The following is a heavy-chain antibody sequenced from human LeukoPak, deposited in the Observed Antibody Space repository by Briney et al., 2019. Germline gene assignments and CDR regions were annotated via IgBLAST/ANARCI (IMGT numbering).Heavy chain of an antibody. J-gene: IGHJ6*02. D-gene: IGHD2-15*01. V-gene: IGHV3-23*01. CDR2: ISGSGGST. Sequence: PGGSLRLSCAASGFTFSSYAMSWVRQAPGKGLEWVSAISGSGGSTYYADSVKGRFTISRDNSKNTLYLQMNSLRAEDTAVYYCAKSVGDSLYYYGMDVWGQGTTVTVSS. CDR3: AKSVGDSLYYYGMDV. CDR1: GFTFSSYA.